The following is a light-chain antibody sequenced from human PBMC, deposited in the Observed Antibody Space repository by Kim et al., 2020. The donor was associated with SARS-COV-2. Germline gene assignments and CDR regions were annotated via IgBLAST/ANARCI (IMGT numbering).Light chain of an antibody. CDR3: QQSYSTPRN. V-gene: IGKV1-39*01. CDR2: AAS. Sequence: SASTGDRVTITCRASQSISTYLNWYQQKPGKAPKLLIYAASSLQSGVPSRFSGSGSGTDFTLTISSLQPEDFATYFCQQSYSTPRNFGQGTKLEI. CDR1: QSISTY. J-gene: IGKJ2*02.